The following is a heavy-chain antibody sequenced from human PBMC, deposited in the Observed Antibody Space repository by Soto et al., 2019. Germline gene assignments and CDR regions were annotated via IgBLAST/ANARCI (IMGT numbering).Heavy chain of an antibody. V-gene: IGHV4-59*12. CDR2: IYYSGST. Sequence: SETLSLTCTVSGGSISSYYWSWIRQPPGKGLEWIGYIYYSGSTNYNPSLKSRVTISVDTSKNQFSLKLSSVTAADTAVYYCARDTRGYYFDYWGQGTLVTVSS. J-gene: IGHJ4*02. D-gene: IGHD1-26*01. CDR3: ARDTRGYYFDY. CDR1: GGSISSYY.